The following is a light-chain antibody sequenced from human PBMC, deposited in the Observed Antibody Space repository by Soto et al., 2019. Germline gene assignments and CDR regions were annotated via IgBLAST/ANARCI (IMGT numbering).Light chain of an antibody. CDR2: DAS. Sequence: EIVLTQSPATLSLSPGERATLSCRASQSVSSYLAWYQQKPGQAPRLLIYDASNRATGIPARFSGSGSGTDFTLTLSCLEPEDFAVYYCRQRSNWLTFGGGTKVEIK. CDR3: RQRSNWLT. J-gene: IGKJ4*01. CDR1: QSVSSY. V-gene: IGKV3-11*01.